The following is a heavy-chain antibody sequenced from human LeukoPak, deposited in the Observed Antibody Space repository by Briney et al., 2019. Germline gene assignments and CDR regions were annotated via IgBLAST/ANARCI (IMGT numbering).Heavy chain of an antibody. J-gene: IGHJ6*03. CDR2: ISYSGST. V-gene: IGHV4-39*07. CDR1: GGSIGSSSYY. D-gene: IGHD3-10*01. Sequence: PSETLSLTCTVSGGSIGSSSYYWGWIRQPPGKGLEWIGSISYSGSTYYNPSLKSRVTISVDTSKNQFSLKLSSVTAADTAVYYCARVGGSGYYYYYYMDVWGKGTTVTVSS. CDR3: ARVGGSGYYYYYYMDV.